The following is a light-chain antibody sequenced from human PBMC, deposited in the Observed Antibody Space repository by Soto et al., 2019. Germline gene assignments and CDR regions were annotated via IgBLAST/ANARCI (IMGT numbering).Light chain of an antibody. J-gene: IGKJ1*01. CDR3: QQSNITPRT. CDR2: SAT. V-gene: IGKV1-39*01. CDR1: QDVRIY. Sequence: DIQLTQSPSSLSASVGDRVTITCRASQDVRIYLNWYQQKPGKAPTLLIYSATTLQGGVPSRFSGSGSWTDFTLTISSLQLEDFATYYCQQSNITPRTFGQGTKVEIK.